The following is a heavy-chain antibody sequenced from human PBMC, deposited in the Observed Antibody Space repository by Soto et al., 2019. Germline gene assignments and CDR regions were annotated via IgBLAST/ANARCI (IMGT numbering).Heavy chain of an antibody. CDR1: GGSISSSSYY. D-gene: IGHD6-13*01. J-gene: IGHJ4*02. V-gene: IGHV4-39*07. CDR3: ARGSSRWDY. CDR2: IYYSGST. Sequence: SETLSLTCTVSGGSISSSSYYWGWIRQPPGKGLEWIGSIYYSGSTYYNPSLKSRVTISVDTPKNQFSLRLSSVTAADTAMYYCARGSSRWDYWGQGTLVTVSS.